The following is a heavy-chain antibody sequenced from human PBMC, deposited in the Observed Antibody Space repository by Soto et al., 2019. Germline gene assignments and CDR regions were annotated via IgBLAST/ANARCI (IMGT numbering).Heavy chain of an antibody. Sequence: PSETLSLTCTVSGGSISSGDYYWSWIRQPPGKGLEWIGYISYSGSAYYNPSLKSRFTISIDTSKKQFSLNLRSVTAADTAVYYCARDGWQMVRGVSISGAMDVWGQGTTVTVS. D-gene: IGHD3-10*01. J-gene: IGHJ6*02. CDR2: ISYSGSA. CDR1: GGSISSGDYY. V-gene: IGHV4-30-4*01. CDR3: ARDGWQMVRGVSISGAMDV.